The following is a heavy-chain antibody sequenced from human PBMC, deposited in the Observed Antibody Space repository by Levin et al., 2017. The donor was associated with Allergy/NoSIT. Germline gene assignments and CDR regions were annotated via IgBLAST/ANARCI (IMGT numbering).Heavy chain of an antibody. Sequence: SCEASGFTFSSYAMHWVRQAPARGLEWVAVMSSDGSNKYYADSVKGRFTISRDNSRDTLFLQMNSLRAEDTAVYYCAKDLSNTGFCSGGSCYRLDYWGQGTLVTVSS. D-gene: IGHD2-15*01. CDR3: AKDLSNTGFCSGGSCYRLDY. V-gene: IGHV3-30*18. J-gene: IGHJ4*02. CDR1: GFTFSSYA. CDR2: MSSDGSNK.